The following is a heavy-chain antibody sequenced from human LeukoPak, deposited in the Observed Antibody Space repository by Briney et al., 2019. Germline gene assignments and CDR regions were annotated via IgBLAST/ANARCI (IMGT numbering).Heavy chain of an antibody. D-gene: IGHD3-10*01. CDR1: GFTFSSYW. V-gene: IGHV3-7*01. CDR2: IKQDGSEK. CDR3: ARDKYDRGAYGSGSFQPLPDYYYYYYMDV. Sequence: QPGGSLRLSCAASGFTFSSYWMSWVRQAPGKGLEWVANIKQDGSEKYYVDSVKGRFTISRDNAKNSLYLQMNSLRAEDTAVYYCARDKYDRGAYGSGSFQPLPDYYYYYYMDVWGKGTTVTVSS. J-gene: IGHJ6*03.